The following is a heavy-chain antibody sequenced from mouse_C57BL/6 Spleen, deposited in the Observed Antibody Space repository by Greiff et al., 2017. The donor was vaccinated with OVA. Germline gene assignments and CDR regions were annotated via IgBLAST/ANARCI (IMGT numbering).Heavy chain of an antibody. V-gene: IGHV5-9*01. CDR1: GFTFSSYT. J-gene: IGHJ3*01. CDR3: ARHKGTWAAY. CDR2: ISGGGGNT. Sequence: EVKVEESGGGLVKPGGSLKLSCAASGFTFSSYTMSWVRQTPEKRLEWVATISGGGGNTYYPDSVKGRFTISRDNAKNTLYLQMSSLRSEDTALYYCARHKGTWAAYWGQGTLVTVSA. D-gene: IGHD3-3*01.